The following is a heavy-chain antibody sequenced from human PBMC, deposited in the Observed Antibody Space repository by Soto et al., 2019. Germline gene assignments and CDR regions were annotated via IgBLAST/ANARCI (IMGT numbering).Heavy chain of an antibody. Sequence: GASVKVSCKASGYTFTSYDINWVRQATGQGLEWMGWMNPNSGNTGYAQKFQGRVTMTRNTSISTAYMELSSLRSEGTAVYYCARRGYSSSWYYYYYYGMDVWGQGTTVTVSS. V-gene: IGHV1-8*01. CDR2: MNPNSGNT. CDR1: GYTFTSYD. D-gene: IGHD6-13*01. CDR3: ARRGYSSSWYYYYYYGMDV. J-gene: IGHJ6*02.